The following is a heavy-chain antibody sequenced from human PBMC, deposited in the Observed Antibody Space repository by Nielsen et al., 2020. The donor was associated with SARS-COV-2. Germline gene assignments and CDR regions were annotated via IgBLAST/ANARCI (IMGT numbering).Heavy chain of an antibody. CDR2: ISYDGSNK. D-gene: IGHD4-17*01. J-gene: IGHJ4*02. CDR3: ARDYADYGDYVGADY. V-gene: IGHV3-30*09. Sequence: GESLKISCAASGFTFSNYALHWVRQAPGKGLEWVAIISYDGSNKYYADSVKGRFAISRDNSRNTLYLQMNSLTAEDTAVYYCARDYADYGDYVGADYWGQGLLVTVSS. CDR1: GFTFSNYA.